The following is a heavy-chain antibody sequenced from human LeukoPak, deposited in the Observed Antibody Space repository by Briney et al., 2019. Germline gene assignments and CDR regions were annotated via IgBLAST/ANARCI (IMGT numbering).Heavy chain of an antibody. CDR3: ARDSSSWSDFDY. D-gene: IGHD6-13*01. CDR2: IWYDGSNK. J-gene: IGHJ4*02. CDR1: GSTFSSYG. V-gene: IGHV3-33*01. Sequence: PGGSLRLSCAASGSTFSSYGMHWVRQAPGKGLEWVAVIWYDGSNKYYADSVKGRFTISRDNSKNTLYLQMNSLRAEDTAVYYCARDSSSWSDFDYWGQGTLVTVSS.